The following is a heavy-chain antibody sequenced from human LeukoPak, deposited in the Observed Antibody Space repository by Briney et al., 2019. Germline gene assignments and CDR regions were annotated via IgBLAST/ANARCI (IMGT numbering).Heavy chain of an antibody. D-gene: IGHD3-3*01. Sequence: SETLSLTCAVYGGPFSGYYWSWIRQPPGKGLEWIGEINHSGSTNYNPSLKSRVTISVDTSKNQFSQKLSSVTAADTAVYYCARVRRGGYDFWSGYYLYYYYYMDVWGKGTTVTVSS. J-gene: IGHJ6*03. V-gene: IGHV4-34*01. CDR1: GGPFSGYY. CDR3: ARVRRGGYDFWSGYYLYYYYYMDV. CDR2: INHSGST.